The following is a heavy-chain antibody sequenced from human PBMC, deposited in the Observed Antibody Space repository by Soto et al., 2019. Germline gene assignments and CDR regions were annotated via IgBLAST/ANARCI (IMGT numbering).Heavy chain of an antibody. CDR2: IIPIFGTA. V-gene: IGHV1-69*01. CDR3: ASRCSSTSCYSYNWFDP. CDR1: GGTFSSYA. D-gene: IGHD2-2*01. J-gene: IGHJ5*02. Sequence: QVQLVQSGAEVKKPGSSVKVSCKASGGTFSSYAISWVRQAPGQGLEWMGGIIPIFGTANYAQKFQGRVTITADEYTSTAYMELSSLRSEDTAVYYCASRCSSTSCYSYNWFDPWGQGTLVTVSS.